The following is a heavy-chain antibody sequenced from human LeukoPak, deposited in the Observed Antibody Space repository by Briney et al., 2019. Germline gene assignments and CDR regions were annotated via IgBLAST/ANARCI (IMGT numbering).Heavy chain of an antibody. D-gene: IGHD3-22*01. V-gene: IGHV3-48*03. CDR2: ISSSGTTI. Sequence: GGSLRLSCAASGFTFSSYELNWVRQAPGKGLEWVSHISSSGTTIYYADSVKGRFTISRDNADNSLYLQMNSLRAEDTAVYFCARGRTSGYAGTFDYWGQGTLVTVSS. J-gene: IGHJ4*02. CDR1: GFTFSSYE. CDR3: ARGRTSGYAGTFDY.